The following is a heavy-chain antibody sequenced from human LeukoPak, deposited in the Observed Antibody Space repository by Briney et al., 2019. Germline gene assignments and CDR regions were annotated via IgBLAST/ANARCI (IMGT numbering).Heavy chain of an antibody. J-gene: IGHJ4*02. Sequence: PSETLSLTCTVSGGSISNYYWSWIRQPPGKGLEWIGYFSNSGSTDYNPSLKSRVTISVDTSKNQFSLKLSSVTAADTAVYYCARGYYNILTGYYVDYWAREPWSPSPQ. CDR2: FSNSGST. V-gene: IGHV4-59*01. CDR1: GGSISNYY. CDR3: ARGYYNILTGYYVDY. D-gene: IGHD3-9*01.